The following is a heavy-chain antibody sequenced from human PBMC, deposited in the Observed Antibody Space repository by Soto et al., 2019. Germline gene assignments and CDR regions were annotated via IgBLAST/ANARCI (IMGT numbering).Heavy chain of an antibody. V-gene: IGHV3-9*01. CDR1: GFTFDDYA. Sequence: EVQQVESGGGLVQPGRSLRLSCAASGFTFDDYAKHWVRQAPGKGLEWVSGISWNSGSIGYADSVKGRFTISRDNAKNSLYLQMNSLRAEDTALYYCAKDTGLVLSFYFDYWGQGTLVTVSS. J-gene: IGHJ4*02. CDR3: AKDTGLVLSFYFDY. CDR2: ISWNSGSI. D-gene: IGHD6-19*01.